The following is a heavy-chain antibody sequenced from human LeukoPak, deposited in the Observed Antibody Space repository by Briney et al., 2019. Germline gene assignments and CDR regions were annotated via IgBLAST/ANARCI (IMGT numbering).Heavy chain of an antibody. Sequence: GGSLRLSCAASGFNFSDFDMNWVRQAPGKGLEWLSHISRSASTIYYADSVKGRFTISRDNAKNSLYLQMNSLRAEDTAIYYYARVPVTFWGQGTLVTVSS. CDR2: ISRSASTI. V-gene: IGHV3-48*03. CDR3: ARVPVTF. CDR1: GFNFSDFD. D-gene: IGHD3-16*01. J-gene: IGHJ4*02.